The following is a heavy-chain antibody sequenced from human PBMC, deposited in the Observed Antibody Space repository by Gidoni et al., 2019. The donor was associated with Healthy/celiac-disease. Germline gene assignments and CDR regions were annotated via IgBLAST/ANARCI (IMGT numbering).Heavy chain of an antibody. CDR3: AREGYYDSSGYYYFPIS. Sequence: QVQLQESGPGLVKPSQTLSLTCTVSGGSISRGAYYWSWIRQPPGKGLEWIGYIYYSGSTYYNPSLKSRVTISVDTSKNQFSLKLSSVTAADTAVYYCAREGYYDSSGYYYFPISWGQGTLVTVSS. D-gene: IGHD3-22*01. CDR1: GGSISRGAYY. CDR2: IYYSGST. V-gene: IGHV4-30-4*01. J-gene: IGHJ4*02.